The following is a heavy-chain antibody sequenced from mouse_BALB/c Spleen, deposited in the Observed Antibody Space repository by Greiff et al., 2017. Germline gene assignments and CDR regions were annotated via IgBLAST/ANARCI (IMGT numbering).Heavy chain of an antibody. CDR3: ASLIKGAMDY. Sequence: EVKVVESGGGLVKPGGSLKLSCAASGFAFSSYDMSWVRQTPEKRLEWVAYISSGGGSTYYPDTVKGRFTISRDNAKNTLYLQMSSLKSEDTAMYYCASLIKGAMDYWGQGTSVTVSS. CDR2: ISSGGGST. J-gene: IGHJ4*01. V-gene: IGHV5-12-1*01. D-gene: IGHD1-1*01. CDR1: GFAFSSYD.